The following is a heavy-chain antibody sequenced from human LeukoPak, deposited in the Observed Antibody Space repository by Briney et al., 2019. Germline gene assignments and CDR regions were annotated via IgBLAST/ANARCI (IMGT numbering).Heavy chain of an antibody. CDR1: GFTFSNYW. CDR3: AGAYSAYDPFDY. J-gene: IGHJ4*02. CDR2: LNADGNSI. Sequence: GGSLRLSCAASGFTFSNYWMHWVRHAPGKGLVWVSRLNADGNSITYADSVRGRFTISRDNAKNTVHLQMNSPRVEDTAIYFCAGAYSAYDPFDYWGQGILVTVSS. D-gene: IGHD5-12*01. V-gene: IGHV3-74*01.